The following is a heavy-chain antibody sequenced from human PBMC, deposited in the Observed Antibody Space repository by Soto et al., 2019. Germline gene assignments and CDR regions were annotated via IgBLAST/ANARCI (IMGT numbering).Heavy chain of an antibody. J-gene: IGHJ4*02. V-gene: IGHV4-34*01. D-gene: IGHD5-18*01. Sequence: PSETLSLTCTVSGGSISSYYWSWIRQPPGKGLEWIGEINHSGSTNYNPSLKSRVTISVDASKNQFSLKLSSVTAADTAVYYCARRNKYSYGLRLGGYFDYWGQGTLVTVSS. CDR3: ARRNKYSYGLRLGGYFDY. CDR1: GGSISSYY. CDR2: INHSGST.